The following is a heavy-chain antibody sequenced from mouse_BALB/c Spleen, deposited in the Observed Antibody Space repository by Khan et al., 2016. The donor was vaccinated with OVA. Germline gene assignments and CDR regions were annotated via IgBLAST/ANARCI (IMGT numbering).Heavy chain of an antibody. J-gene: IGHJ3*01. D-gene: IGHD2-2*01. CDR1: GYSFTDYM. CDR2: INPYYGRT. CDR3: ARSRWLQGLLAF. V-gene: IGHV1-39*01. Sequence: EVQLQHSGPELVKPGASVKISCKASGYSFTDYMMLWVQQSHGKSLEWMGNINPYYGRTGYNLKFKDKATWTVDKSSSTAYMQLNSLITEDSAVYSCARSRWLQGLLAFWAQGPLVPVSA.